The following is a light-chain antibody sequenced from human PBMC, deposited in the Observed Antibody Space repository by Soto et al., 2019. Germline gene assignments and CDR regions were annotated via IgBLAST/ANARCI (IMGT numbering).Light chain of an antibody. V-gene: IGLV2-11*01. CDR1: SSDVGGYNF. CDR3: CSYAGSYAYV. Sequence: QSALTQPRSVSGSPGQSVTISCTGTSSDVGGYNFVSWYQHHPGKAPKLMIYNVIQRPSGFPDRFSASKSGNTASLTISGLHAEDEADYYCCSYAGSYAYVFGTGTKVTVL. J-gene: IGLJ1*01. CDR2: NVI.